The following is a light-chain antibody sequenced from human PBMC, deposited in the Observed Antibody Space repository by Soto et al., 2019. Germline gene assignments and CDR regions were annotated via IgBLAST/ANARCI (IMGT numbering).Light chain of an antibody. V-gene: IGKV3-15*01. CDR3: LQYDGWPLT. CDR2: GAS. CDR1: ESVSSN. Sequence: EIVMTQSPATLSVSPGERATLSCRASESVSSNLAWYQQKPGQAPRLLIYGASTRATGIPARFSGDGSGTEFTLTIDSLQSEDFVVYYCLQYDGWPLTFGQGTRLEI. J-gene: IGKJ5*01.